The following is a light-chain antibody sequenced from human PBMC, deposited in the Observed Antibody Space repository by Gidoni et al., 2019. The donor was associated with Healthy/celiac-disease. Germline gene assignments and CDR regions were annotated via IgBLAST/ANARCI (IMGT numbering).Light chain of an antibody. V-gene: IGLV1-40*01. CDR3: QSYDSYVV. CDR2: SNT. J-gene: IGLJ2*01. Sequence: QSVLTPPPSVSGAPGQRVTISCTGSSSNIGAGYDVHWYQHLPRTALKLRLYSNTNRPSGVPDRFSGSKSGTSASLAITGLQAEDEADYYCQSYDSYVVFGGGTKLTVL. CDR1: SSNIGAGYD.